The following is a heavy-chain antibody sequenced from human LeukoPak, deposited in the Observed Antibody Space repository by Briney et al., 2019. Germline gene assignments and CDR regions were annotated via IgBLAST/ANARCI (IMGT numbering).Heavy chain of an antibody. D-gene: IGHD6-6*01. CDR3: AKEYTPSSPLGELDS. Sequence: GGSLRLSCAASGFTVSTNYMSWVRQAPGKGLEWVSVIHSGGSTHYGDSVKGRFTISRDNSNNTLYLQMNSLGAEDTAVYYCAKEYTPSSPLGELDSWGQGTLVTVSS. CDR2: IHSGGST. CDR1: GFTVSTNY. V-gene: IGHV3-53*01. J-gene: IGHJ4*02.